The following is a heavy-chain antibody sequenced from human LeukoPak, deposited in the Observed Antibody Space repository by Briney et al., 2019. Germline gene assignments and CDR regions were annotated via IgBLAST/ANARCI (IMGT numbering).Heavy chain of an antibody. CDR1: GGSISRGDYY. CDR2: IYCSGST. Sequence: SQTLSLTCTVSGGSISRGDYYWRWIRQLPGKGLEWIGYIYCSGSTYYNPSLKSRVTISVDTSKNQFSLKLSSVTAADTAVYYCARAPLEVDYWGQGTLVTVSS. D-gene: IGHD1-1*01. J-gene: IGHJ4*02. V-gene: IGHV4-30-4*08. CDR3: ARAPLEVDY.